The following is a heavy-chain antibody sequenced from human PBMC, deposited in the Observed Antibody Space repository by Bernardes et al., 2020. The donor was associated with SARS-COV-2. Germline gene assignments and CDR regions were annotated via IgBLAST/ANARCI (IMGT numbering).Heavy chain of an antibody. CDR1: GFTFSSYA. CDR3: AKTVPVANTRPIDY. J-gene: IGHJ4*02. Sequence: GGSLRLSCTASGFTFSSYAMSWVRQAPGKGLEWVSTISSSGGTTYYADSVKGRFTISRDNSKNTLYLQMNSLRAEDTAVYYCAKTVPVANTRPIDYWGQGTLVTVSS. D-gene: IGHD2-2*01. CDR2: ISSSGGTT. V-gene: IGHV3-23*01.